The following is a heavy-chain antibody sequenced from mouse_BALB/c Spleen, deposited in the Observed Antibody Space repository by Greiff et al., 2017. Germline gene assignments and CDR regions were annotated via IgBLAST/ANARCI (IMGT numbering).Heavy chain of an antibody. CDR1: GYTFTSYN. CDR2: IDPANGNT. J-gene: IGHJ4*01. D-gene: IGHD2-1*01. Sequence: VQLQQPGAELVKPGASVKMSCKASGYTFTSYNMHWVKQTPGQGLEWIGRIDPANGNTKYDPKFQGKATITADTSSNTAYLQLSSLTSEDTAVYYCARSGVMGNFRAMDYWGQGTSVTVSS. V-gene: IGHV14-3*02. CDR3: ARSGVMGNFRAMDY.